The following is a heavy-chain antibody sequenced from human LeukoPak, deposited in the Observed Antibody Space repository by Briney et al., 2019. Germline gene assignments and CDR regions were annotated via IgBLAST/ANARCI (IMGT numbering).Heavy chain of an antibody. Sequence: PSETLSLTCTVSGGSISSYYWSWIRQPPGKGLEWIGYIYYSGSTNYNSSLKSRVTISVDTSKNQFSLKLSSVTAADTAVYYCARDRSRDGYSRYNWFDPWGQGTLVTVSS. CDR3: ARDRSRDGYSRYNWFDP. CDR1: GGSISSYY. V-gene: IGHV4-59*01. CDR2: IYYSGST. J-gene: IGHJ5*02. D-gene: IGHD5-24*01.